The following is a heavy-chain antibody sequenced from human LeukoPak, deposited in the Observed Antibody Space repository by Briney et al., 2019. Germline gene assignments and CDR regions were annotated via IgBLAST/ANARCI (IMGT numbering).Heavy chain of an antibody. Sequence: SETLSLTCAVYGWSFSGYYWSWIRQPPGKGLEWIGEIKHGGSTNYNPSLKSRVIVSVDTTKKQFSVKLSSMTGAEAVVYYCARAGYFDWLPYYCAYWGEGTLVTVSS. J-gene: IGHJ4*02. CDR3: ARAGYFDWLPYYCAY. D-gene: IGHD3-9*01. CDR2: IKHGGST. CDR1: GWSFSGYY. V-gene: IGHV4-34*01.